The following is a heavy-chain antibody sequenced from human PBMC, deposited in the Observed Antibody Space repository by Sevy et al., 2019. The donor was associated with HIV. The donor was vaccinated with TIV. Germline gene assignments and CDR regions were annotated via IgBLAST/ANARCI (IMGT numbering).Heavy chain of an antibody. V-gene: IGHV1-69*13. Sequence: SVKVSCKASGDTYSSYSITWVRRAPGQGLEWIGGISPILGTPKNAQKFQGRVTITADESTSTAYMELSSLRSEDTAVYYCAYGSGSYQYYYGMDVWGQGTTVTVSS. CDR1: GDTYSSYS. J-gene: IGHJ6*02. D-gene: IGHD3-10*01. CDR2: ISPILGTP. CDR3: AYGSGSYQYYYGMDV.